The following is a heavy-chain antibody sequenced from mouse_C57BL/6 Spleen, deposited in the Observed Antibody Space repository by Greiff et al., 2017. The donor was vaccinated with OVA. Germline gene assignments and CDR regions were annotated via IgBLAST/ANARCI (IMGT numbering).Heavy chain of an antibody. CDR3: ARSTTVVATGDY. Sequence: VQLQQSGAELVRPGTSVKVSCKASGYAFTNYLIEWVKQRPGQGLEWIGVINPGSGGTNYNEKVKGKATLTADKSSSTAYMQLSSLTSEDSAVYFCARSTTVVATGDYWGQGTTLTVSS. CDR1: GYAFTNYL. V-gene: IGHV1-54*01. D-gene: IGHD1-1*01. CDR2: INPGSGGT. J-gene: IGHJ2*01.